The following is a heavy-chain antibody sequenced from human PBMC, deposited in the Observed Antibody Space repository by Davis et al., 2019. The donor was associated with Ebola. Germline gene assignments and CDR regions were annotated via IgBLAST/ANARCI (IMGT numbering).Heavy chain of an antibody. D-gene: IGHD4-23*01. J-gene: IGHJ2*01. CDR2: INPSGGST. Sequence: AASVKVSCKASGYTFTSYYMHWVRQAPGQGLEWMGIINPSGGSTSYAQKFQGRVTMTRDTSISTAYMELSRLRSDDTAVYYCARGCRATVLMGEWYFDLWGRGTLVTVSP. CDR3: ARGCRATVLMGEWYFDL. V-gene: IGHV1-46*01. CDR1: GYTFTSYY.